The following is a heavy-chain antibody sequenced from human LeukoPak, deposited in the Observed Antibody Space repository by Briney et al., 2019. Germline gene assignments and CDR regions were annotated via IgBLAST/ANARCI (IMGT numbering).Heavy chain of an antibody. D-gene: IGHD3-10*01. CDR1: GFTFSDYY. J-gene: IGHJ6*02. Sequence: GGSLRLSCAASGFTFSDYYMSWIRQAPGKGLEWVSYISTSGSTIYYADSVKGRFTISRDNAKNSLHLQMNSLRAEDTAVYYCARYAFGAYYYGMDVWGQGTTVTVSS. CDR3: ARYAFGAYYYGMDV. V-gene: IGHV3-11*01. CDR2: ISTSGSTI.